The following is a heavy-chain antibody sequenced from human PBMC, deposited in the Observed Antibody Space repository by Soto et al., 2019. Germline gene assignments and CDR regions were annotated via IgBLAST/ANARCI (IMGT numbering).Heavy chain of an antibody. CDR1: GFTFNSYW. V-gene: IGHV3-74*01. D-gene: IGHD3-9*01. Sequence: EVQLVESGGGLVQPGGSLRLSCEASGFTFNSYWMHWVRQAPGKGLVCVSRINTDGTRTSYADSVKGRFTISRDNAKNTLYLQMHRPRAEDTAVYYCVRDLIPSGSSYLAYWGQGNLVTVSS. CDR3: VRDLIPSGSSYLAY. CDR2: INTDGTRT. J-gene: IGHJ4*02.